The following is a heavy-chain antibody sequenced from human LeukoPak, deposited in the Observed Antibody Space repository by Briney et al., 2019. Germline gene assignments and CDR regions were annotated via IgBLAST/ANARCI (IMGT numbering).Heavy chain of an antibody. CDR3: ARHEMATVGNYFDY. D-gene: IGHD5-24*01. Sequence: SETLSLTCTVSGGSINSSSYYWGWIRQPPGKGLEWIGSIYYSGSTYYNPSLKSRVTISVDTSKNQFSLKLSSVTAADTAVYYCARHEMATVGNYFDYWGQGTLVTVSS. CDR2: IYYSGST. J-gene: IGHJ4*02. CDR1: GGSINSSSYY. V-gene: IGHV4-39*01.